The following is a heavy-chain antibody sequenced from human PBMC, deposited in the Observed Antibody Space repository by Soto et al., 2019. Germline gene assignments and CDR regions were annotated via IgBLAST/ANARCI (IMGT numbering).Heavy chain of an antibody. CDR3: ARQRRGGYWFDP. CDR1: GVSVTNGDYY. V-gene: IGHV4-30-4*01. J-gene: IGHJ5*02. Sequence: LSLTCAVSGVSVTNGDYYWTWMRQSPGKGLEWIGNIYYTETTNYNPSLNSRLSISIDTSRNQFSLQLTSVTAADTAIYYCARQRRGGYWFDPWGQGTLVTVS. CDR2: IYYTETT.